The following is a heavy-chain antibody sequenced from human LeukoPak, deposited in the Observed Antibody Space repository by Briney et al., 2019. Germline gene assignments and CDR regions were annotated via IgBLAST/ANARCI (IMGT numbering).Heavy chain of an antibody. D-gene: IGHD2-2*01. CDR2: INRGGGSN. CDR3: AREHPDCRGTSCLLFDC. J-gene: IGHJ4*02. CDR1: GFTFSNYA. Sequence: PGGSLRLSCAASGFTFSNYAMSWVRQAPGKGLEWVSNINRGGGSNYYAASIEGRFTISRDNSKNTLYLQMNSLRAEDAAVYYCAREHPDCRGTSCLLFDCWGQGTLVTVSS. V-gene: IGHV3-23*01.